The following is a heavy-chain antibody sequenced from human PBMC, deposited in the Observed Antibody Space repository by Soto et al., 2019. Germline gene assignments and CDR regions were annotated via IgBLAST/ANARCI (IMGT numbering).Heavy chain of an antibody. CDR2: IIPILGIA. Sequence: ASVKVSCKASGGTFSSYAISWVRQAPGQGLEWMGRIIPILGIANYAQKFQGRVTITVDKSTSTAYMELNSLISEDTAVYYCARETDGIAAAGSYFDYWGQGTLVTVSS. V-gene: IGHV1-69*04. J-gene: IGHJ4*02. CDR3: ARETDGIAAAGSYFDY. D-gene: IGHD6-13*01. CDR1: GGTFSSYA.